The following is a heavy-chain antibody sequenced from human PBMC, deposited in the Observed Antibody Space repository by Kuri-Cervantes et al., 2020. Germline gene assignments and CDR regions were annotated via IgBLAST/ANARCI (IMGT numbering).Heavy chain of an antibody. D-gene: IGHD6-19*01. CDR3: AKVGSGWHPERFDY. CDR1: GFTFSSYS. CDR2: ISTSSRTI. Sequence: LSLTCAASGFTFSSYSMNWVRQAPGKGLEWVSYISTSSRTIYYADSVKGRFTISRDNAKNSLYLQMNSLRAEDTAVYYCAKVGSGWHPERFDYWGQGTLVTVSS. J-gene: IGHJ4*02. V-gene: IGHV3-48*01.